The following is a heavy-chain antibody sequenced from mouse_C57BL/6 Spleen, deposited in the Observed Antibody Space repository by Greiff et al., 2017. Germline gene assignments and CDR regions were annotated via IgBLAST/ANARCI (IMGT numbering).Heavy chain of an antibody. D-gene: IGHD4-1*01. J-gene: IGHJ2*01. Sequence: QVQLQQPGAELVKPGASVKLSCKASGYTFNSYWMQWVKQRPGQGLEWIGEIDPSDSYTNYNQKFKGKATLTVDTSSSTAYMQLSSLTSEDSAVYYCARNWDYWGQGTTLTVSS. CDR2: IDPSDSYT. CDR3: ARNWDY. CDR1: GYTFNSYW. V-gene: IGHV1-50*01.